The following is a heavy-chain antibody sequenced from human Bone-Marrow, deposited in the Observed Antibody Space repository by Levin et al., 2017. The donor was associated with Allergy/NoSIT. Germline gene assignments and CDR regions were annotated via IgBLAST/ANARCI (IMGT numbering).Heavy chain of an antibody. J-gene: IGHJ3*02. CDR3: ARGLSSTWGNDAFDI. V-gene: IGHV3-13*04. CDR1: GFTFNNYD. Sequence: PGGSLRLSCAASGFTFNNYDIQWVRQVTGKGLEWVSGIGTTGDIYYAGSVKGRFTIPRENAKNSSYLQMKSLRVGDTAVYYCARGLSSTWGNDAFDIWGQGTMVTVFS. D-gene: IGHD6-13*01. CDR2: IGTTGDI.